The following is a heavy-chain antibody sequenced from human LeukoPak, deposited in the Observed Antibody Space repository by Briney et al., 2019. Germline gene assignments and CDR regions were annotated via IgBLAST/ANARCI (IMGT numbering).Heavy chain of an antibody. V-gene: IGHV4-39*07. CDR3: ARDAYGGNSYY. Sequence: SETLSLTCTVSGGSISSSSYYWGWIRQPPGKGLEWIGSIYYSGSTYYNPSLKSRVTISVDTSKNQFSLKLSSVTAADTAVYYCARDAYGGNSYYWGQGTLVTVSS. CDR2: IYYSGST. J-gene: IGHJ4*02. D-gene: IGHD4-23*01. CDR1: GGSISSSSYY.